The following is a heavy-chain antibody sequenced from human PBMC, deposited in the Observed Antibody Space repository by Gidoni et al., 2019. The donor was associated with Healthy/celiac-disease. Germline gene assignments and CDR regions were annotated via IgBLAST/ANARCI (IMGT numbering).Heavy chain of an antibody. CDR1: GGSISSYY. Sequence: QVQLQESVPGLVKPSETLSLTCTVSGGSISSYYWCWIRQPPGKGLEWIGYIYYSGSTNYNPSLKSRVTISVDTSKNQFSLKLSSVTAADTVVYYCAGNLPRYGMDVWGQGTTVTVSS. CDR3: AGNLPRYGMDV. CDR2: IYYSGST. V-gene: IGHV4-59*01. J-gene: IGHJ6*02.